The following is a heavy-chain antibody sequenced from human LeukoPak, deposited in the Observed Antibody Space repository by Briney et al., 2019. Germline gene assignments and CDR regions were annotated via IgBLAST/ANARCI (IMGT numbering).Heavy chain of an antibody. Sequence: GGSLRLSCAASGFTVSSNYMSWVRQAPGKGLEWVSVIYSGGSTYYADSVKGRFTISRDNSKNTLYLQMNSLRAADTAVYYCARTRGNYYYGSGSYWFDYWGQGTLVTVSS. V-gene: IGHV3-53*01. CDR1: GFTVSSNY. D-gene: IGHD3-10*01. CDR3: ARTRGNYYYGSGSYWFDY. J-gene: IGHJ4*02. CDR2: IYSGGST.